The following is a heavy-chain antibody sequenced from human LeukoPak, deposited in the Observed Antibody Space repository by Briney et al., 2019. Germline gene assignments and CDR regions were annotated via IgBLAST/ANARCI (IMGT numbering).Heavy chain of an antibody. V-gene: IGHV3-23*01. CDR3: ARLAESQLRYYNSGSYLVYFDY. Sequence: GGSLRLSCAASGFTFSSYAMSWVRQAPGKGLEWVSAISGSGGSTFYADSVKGRFTISRDNSKNTLYLQMNSLRAEDTAVYYCARLAESQLRYYNSGSYLVYFDYWGQGTLATVSS. CDR1: GFTFSSYA. D-gene: IGHD3-10*01. J-gene: IGHJ4*02. CDR2: ISGSGGST.